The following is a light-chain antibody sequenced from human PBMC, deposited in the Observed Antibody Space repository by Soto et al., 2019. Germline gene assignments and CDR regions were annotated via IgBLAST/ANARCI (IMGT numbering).Light chain of an antibody. CDR1: QSVGTY. V-gene: IGKV3-11*01. J-gene: IGKJ2*01. Sequence: EFVLTQSPATLSLSPGEGAPLSCWASQSVGTYMAWYQHKPGQPPRLLIYDASKRATGIPARFSGSGSGTNFTFTISSLEPADFALYFCQLRSSWPPYTFAQGTKVEMK. CDR2: DAS. CDR3: QLRSSWPPYT.